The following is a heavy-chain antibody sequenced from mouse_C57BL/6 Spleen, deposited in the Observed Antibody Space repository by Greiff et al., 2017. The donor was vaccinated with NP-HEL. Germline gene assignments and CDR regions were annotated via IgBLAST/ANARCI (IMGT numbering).Heavy chain of an antibody. D-gene: IGHD4-1*01. J-gene: IGHJ1*03. CDR1: GFSFNTYA. Sequence: EVQLVESGGGLVQPKGSLKLSCAASGFSFNTYAMNWVRQAPGKGLEWVARIRSKSNNYATYYADSVKDRFTISRDDSESMLYLQMNNLKTEDTAMYYCVRELDWYFDVWGTGTTVTVSS. CDR2: IRSKSNNYAT. V-gene: IGHV10-1*01. CDR3: VRELDWYFDV.